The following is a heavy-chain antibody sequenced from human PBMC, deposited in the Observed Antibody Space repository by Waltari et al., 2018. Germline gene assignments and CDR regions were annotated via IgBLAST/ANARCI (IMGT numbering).Heavy chain of an antibody. J-gene: IGHJ4*02. CDR1: GYSISTAYF. CDR2: IYHSGST. D-gene: IGHD4-17*01. CDR3: ARGGTVTTPLDY. V-gene: IGHV4-38-2*02. Sequence: QVQLQESGPGLVKPSETLSLTCTVSGYSISTAYFCGWIRQAPGKGLEWIGSIYHSGSTYYNPSLKSRVTISVDTSRNQFSLKVNSVTAADTSVYYCARGGTVTTPLDYWGQGTLVTVSS.